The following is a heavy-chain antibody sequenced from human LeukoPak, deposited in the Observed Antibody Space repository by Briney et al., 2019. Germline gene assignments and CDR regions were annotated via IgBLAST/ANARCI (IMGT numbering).Heavy chain of an antibody. CDR1: GFTFSSYA. V-gene: IGHV3-30-3*01. D-gene: IGHD2-2*01. J-gene: IGHJ4*02. CDR2: ISYDGSNK. Sequence: GGSLRLSCAASGFTFSSYAMHWVRQAPGKGLEWVAVISYDGSNKYYADSVKGRFTISRDNSKNTLYLQMNSLRAEDTAVYYCARHGRTRVVPADLLDYWGQGTLVTVSS. CDR3: ARHGRTRVVPADLLDY.